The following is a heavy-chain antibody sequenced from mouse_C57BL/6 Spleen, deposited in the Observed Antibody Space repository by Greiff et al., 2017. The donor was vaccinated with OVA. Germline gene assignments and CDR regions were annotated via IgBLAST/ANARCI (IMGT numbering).Heavy chain of an antibody. CDR2: INPNNGGT. D-gene: IGHD1-1*01. Sequence: EVQLQQSGPELVKPGASVKISCKASGYTFTDYSMNWVKQRHGKSLEWIGDINPNNGGTSYNQKFTGKATLTVDKSSSTASMGLRILTSEDSAISSCACAYYGSSGDYWGQGTTLTVSS. V-gene: IGHV1-26*01. CDR3: ACAYYGSSGDY. CDR1: GYTFTDYS. J-gene: IGHJ2*01.